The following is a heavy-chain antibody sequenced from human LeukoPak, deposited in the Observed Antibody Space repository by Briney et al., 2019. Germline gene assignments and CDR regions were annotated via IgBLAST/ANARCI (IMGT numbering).Heavy chain of an antibody. D-gene: IGHD2-2*01. CDR3: ARVSPRRQLLLSV. CDR1: GGSFSSYY. CDR2: IYYSGST. Sequence: SETLSLTCTVSGGSFSSYYWSWIRQPPGKGLEWIGYIYYSGSTNYNPSLKSRVTMSVDTSKDQFSLKLTSVTAADTAVYYCARVSPRRQLLLSVWGQGTLATVSS. V-gene: IGHV4-59*01. J-gene: IGHJ4*02.